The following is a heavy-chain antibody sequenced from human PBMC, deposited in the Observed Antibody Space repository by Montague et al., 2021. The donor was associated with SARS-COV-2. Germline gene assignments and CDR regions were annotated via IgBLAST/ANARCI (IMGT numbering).Heavy chain of an antibody. CDR2: TYANGNF. Sequence: SETLSLTCSVSGDSITPYGDSIGGYFWSWIRQPAGKGLEWIGRTYANGNFDYNPSLNSRVSMSMDTSKQEFSMRLISVTAADTAVYYCARDAYCFGRGRENHGAFDPWGQGILVTVSS. D-gene: IGHD3-10*01. J-gene: IGHJ5*02. V-gene: IGHV4-4*07. CDR3: ARDAYCFGRGRENHGAFDP. CDR1: GDSITPYGDSIGGYF.